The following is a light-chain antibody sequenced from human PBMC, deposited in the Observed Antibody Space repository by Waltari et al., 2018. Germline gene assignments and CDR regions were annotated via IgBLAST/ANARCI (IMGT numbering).Light chain of an antibody. Sequence: QSALTQPRSVSGSPGQSVTISCTGTSSDVGAFDYVSWYQHYPGKAPKLMIEDVNKRPSGVPDRFSVSKSGNTASLTISVLQAEDEAVYYCCSYAGTYILIFGGGTKLTVL. CDR1: SSDVGAFDY. CDR3: CSYAGTYILI. CDR2: DVN. J-gene: IGLJ2*01. V-gene: IGLV2-11*01.